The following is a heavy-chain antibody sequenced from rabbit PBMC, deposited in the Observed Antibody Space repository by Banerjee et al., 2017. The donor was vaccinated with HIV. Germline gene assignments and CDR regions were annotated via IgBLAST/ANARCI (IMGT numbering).Heavy chain of an antibody. V-gene: IGHV1S43*01. J-gene: IGHJ4*01. D-gene: IGHD4-1*01. CDR3: ARDTGAWNLNL. Sequence: QEQLEESGGGLVQPEGSLTLTCKASGLDFSSSYWICWVRQAPGKGLEWIGCIYTGSGATYYANWVNGRFTISRSTSLNTVDLKMTSLTAADTATYFCARDTGAWNLNLWGPGTLVTVS. CDR1: GLDFSSSYW. CDR2: IYTGSGAT.